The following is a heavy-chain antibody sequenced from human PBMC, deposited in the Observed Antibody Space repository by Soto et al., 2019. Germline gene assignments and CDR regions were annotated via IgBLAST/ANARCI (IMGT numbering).Heavy chain of an antibody. J-gene: IGHJ4*02. Sequence: VQLVESGGGVVQPGRSLRLSCAASGFTFSSYAMHWVRQAPGKGLEWVAVISYDGSNKYYADSVKGRFTISRDNSKNTLYLQMNSLRAEDTAVYYCARDPDYGDDYFDYWGQGTLVTVSS. D-gene: IGHD4-17*01. CDR3: ARDPDYGDDYFDY. CDR1: GFTFSSYA. CDR2: ISYDGSNK. V-gene: IGHV3-30-3*01.